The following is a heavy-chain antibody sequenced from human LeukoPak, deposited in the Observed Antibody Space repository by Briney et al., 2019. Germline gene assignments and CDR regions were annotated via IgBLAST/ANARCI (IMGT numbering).Heavy chain of an antibody. J-gene: IGHJ3*02. CDR2: ISSSGSTI. D-gene: IGHD6-13*01. Sequence: HPGGSLRLSCAASGFTFTNYEMNWVRQAPGKGLEWVSYISSSGSTIYYADSVKGRFTISRDNAKNSLHLQMNSLSAEDPAAYYCASRRYSSSWAPFRPGGDAFDIWGQGTMVTVS. V-gene: IGHV3-48*03. CDR3: ASRRYSSSWAPFRPGGDAFDI. CDR1: GFTFTNYE.